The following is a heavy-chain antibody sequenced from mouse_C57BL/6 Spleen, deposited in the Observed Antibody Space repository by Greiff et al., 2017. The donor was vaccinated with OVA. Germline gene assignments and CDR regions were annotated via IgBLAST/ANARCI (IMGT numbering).Heavy chain of an antibody. CDR1: GYTFTSYW. CDR2: IYPSDSET. CDR3: AREGNSNYAGGLGY. J-gene: IGHJ2*01. V-gene: IGHV1-61*01. Sequence: QVQLQQPGAELVRPGSSVKLSCKASGYTFTSYWMDWVKQRPGQGLEWIGNIYPSDSETHYNQKFKDKATLTVDKSSSTAYMQLSSLTSEDSAVDYCAREGNSNYAGGLGYWGQGTTLTVSS. D-gene: IGHD2-5*01.